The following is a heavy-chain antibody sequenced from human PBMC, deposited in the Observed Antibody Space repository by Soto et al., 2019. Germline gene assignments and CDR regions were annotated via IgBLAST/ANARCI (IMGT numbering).Heavy chain of an antibody. V-gene: IGHV3-30*03. CDR3: ARNVAYCSRTSCLRFDS. CDR1: GFMFTSYG. J-gene: IGHJ5*01. CDR2: ISFDGRDT. D-gene: IGHD2-2*01. Sequence: GGSLRLSCAASGFMFTSYGIHWVRQAPGKGLEWVAHISFDGRDTSYADSVKGRFTISRDNAKNSLYLQMNSLRPEDTAVYYCARNVAYCSRTSCLRFDSWGQGTLVTVSS.